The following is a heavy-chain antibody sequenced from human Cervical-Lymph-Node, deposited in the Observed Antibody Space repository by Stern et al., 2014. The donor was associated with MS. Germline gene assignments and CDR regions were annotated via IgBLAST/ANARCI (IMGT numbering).Heavy chain of an antibody. CDR1: GYIFTDYY. J-gene: IGHJ4*01. Sequence: VQLVESGAEAKAPGASMKVSCRASGYIFTDYYLHWVRQAPGQGLEWLGWINPNSGGTNYAQNFRGRVTMTRDTSISTAYMELRWLGYADTAVYYCARGSGTAYDLRGDYWGQGTLVTVSS. CDR2: INPNSGGT. D-gene: IGHD3-3*01. V-gene: IGHV1-2*02. CDR3: ARGSGTAYDLRGDY.